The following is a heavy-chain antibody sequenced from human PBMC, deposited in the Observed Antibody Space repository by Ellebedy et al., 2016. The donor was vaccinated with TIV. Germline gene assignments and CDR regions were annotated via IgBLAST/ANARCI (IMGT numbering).Heavy chain of an antibody. CDR3: ARTFLGYQLLPDFYYYYMDV. CDR2: IDWDDGK. V-gene: IGHV2-70*01. Sequence: SGPTLVKPTQTLTLTCTFSGFSLSTSEMCVSWIRQPPGKVLEWLALIDWDDGKYYTKSLRTRLTISKDTSKNHVVLTMTNMDPVDTATYYCARTFLGYQLLPDFYYYYMDVWGKGTTVTVSS. J-gene: IGHJ6*03. CDR1: GFSLSTSEMC. D-gene: IGHD2-2*01.